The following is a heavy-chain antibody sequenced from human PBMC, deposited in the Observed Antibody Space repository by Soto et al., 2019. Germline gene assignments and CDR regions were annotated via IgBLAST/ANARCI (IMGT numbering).Heavy chain of an antibody. CDR1: GFTFSSYA. Sequence: GGSLRLSCAASGFTFSSYAMSWVRQAPGKGLEWVPAISGSGGSTYYADSVKGRFTISRDNSKNTLYLQMNSLRAEDTAVYYCAKDLYYYGSGSPFDYWGQGTLVTVSS. J-gene: IGHJ4*02. V-gene: IGHV3-23*01. D-gene: IGHD3-10*01. CDR2: ISGSGGST. CDR3: AKDLYYYGSGSPFDY.